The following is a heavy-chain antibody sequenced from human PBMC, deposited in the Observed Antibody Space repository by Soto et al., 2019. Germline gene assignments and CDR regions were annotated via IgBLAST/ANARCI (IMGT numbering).Heavy chain of an antibody. CDR1: GGSISSSSYY. J-gene: IGHJ5*02. D-gene: IGHD6-13*01. V-gene: IGHV4-39*01. CDR3: ARLIRIAAGRFDP. Sequence: SETLSLTCTVSGGSISSSSYYWGWIRQPPGKGLEWIGSIYYSGSTYYNPSLKSRVTISVDTSKNQFSLKLSSVTAADTAVYYCARLIRIAAGRFDPWGQGTLVTVSS. CDR2: IYYSGST.